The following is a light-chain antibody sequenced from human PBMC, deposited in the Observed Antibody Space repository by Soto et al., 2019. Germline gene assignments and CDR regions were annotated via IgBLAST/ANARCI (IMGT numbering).Light chain of an antibody. V-gene: IGKV3-20*01. CDR1: QSVSSNY. Sequence: PGERATLSCRASQSVSSNYLAWYQQKPGQTPKVLIYRASTRATGIPDRFSGSGSGTDFTLTISRLEAEDFAVYYCQQYGSSPLTFGGETKVDIK. J-gene: IGKJ4*01. CDR3: QQYGSSPLT. CDR2: RAS.